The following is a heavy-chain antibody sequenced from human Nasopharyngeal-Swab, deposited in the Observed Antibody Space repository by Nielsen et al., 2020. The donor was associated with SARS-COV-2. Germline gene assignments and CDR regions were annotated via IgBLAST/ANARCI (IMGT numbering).Heavy chain of an antibody. J-gene: IGHJ4*02. V-gene: IGHV5-51*01. D-gene: IGHD3-16*01. CDR1: GYSFSNYW. CDR3: ARWGSSWDDSSLYLFDY. Sequence: GESLKISCKGSGYSFSNYWIGWVRQMPGKGLEWMGTIYPGDSDTRNSPSFHGQVTISADKSINTAYLQWSSLKASDTAMYYCARWGSSWDDSSLYLFDYWGLGTLVTVSS. CDR2: IYPGDSDT.